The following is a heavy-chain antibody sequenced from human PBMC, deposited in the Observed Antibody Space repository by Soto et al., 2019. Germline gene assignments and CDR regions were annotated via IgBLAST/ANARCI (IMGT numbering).Heavy chain of an antibody. CDR3: VRGAYYYDSSGYYSNFDY. CDR2: IYPGDSDT. Sequence: GESLKISCKGSGYSFTSYWIGWVRQMPGKGLEWMGIIYPGDSDTRYSPSFQGQVTISADKSISTAYLQWSSLKASDTAMYYCVRGAYYYDSSGYYSNFDYWGQGTLVTVSS. V-gene: IGHV5-51*01. CDR1: GYSFTSYW. J-gene: IGHJ4*02. D-gene: IGHD3-22*01.